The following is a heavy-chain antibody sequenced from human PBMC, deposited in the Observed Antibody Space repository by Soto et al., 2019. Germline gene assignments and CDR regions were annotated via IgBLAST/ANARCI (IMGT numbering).Heavy chain of an antibody. Sequence: ASVKVSSKAPRYTFTSYYMQWARQAPGQGLEWMGIINPSGGSTSYAQKFQGRVTMTRDTSTSTVYMELSSLRSEDTAVYYCARTNQGRMGQAFDIWGQGTMVT. CDR3: ARTNQGRMGQAFDI. CDR2: INPSGGST. D-gene: IGHD2-8*01. CDR1: RYTFTSYY. J-gene: IGHJ3*02. V-gene: IGHV1-46*03.